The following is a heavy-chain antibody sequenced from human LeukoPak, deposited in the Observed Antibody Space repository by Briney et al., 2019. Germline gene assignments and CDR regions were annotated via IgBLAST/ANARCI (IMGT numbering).Heavy chain of an antibody. CDR1: GFNFSIYS. D-gene: IGHD5-12*01. J-gene: IGHJ4*02. Sequence: GGSLRLSCAASGFNFSIYSMSWVRQAPGKGLEWVSVIYSGGSTYYADSVKGRFTISRDNSKNTLYLQMNSLRAEDTAVFYCARGRGYSGYTYEYWGPGTTVTVSS. CDR2: IYSGGST. V-gene: IGHV3-53*01. CDR3: ARGRGYSGYTYEY.